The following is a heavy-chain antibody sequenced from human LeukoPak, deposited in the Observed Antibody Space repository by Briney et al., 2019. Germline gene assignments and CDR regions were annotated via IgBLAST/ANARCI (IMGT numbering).Heavy chain of an antibody. Sequence: ASVKVSCKASGYTFTGYYMHWLRQAPGQGLEWMGWINPNSGGTNYAQKFQGRVTMTRDTSISTTYMELRSLRSDDTAVYYCARFNSYSTDWFFDYWGQGTLVTVSS. D-gene: IGHD3-9*01. CDR3: ARFNSYSTDWFFDY. CDR2: INPNSGGT. J-gene: IGHJ4*02. CDR1: GYTFTGYY. V-gene: IGHV1-2*02.